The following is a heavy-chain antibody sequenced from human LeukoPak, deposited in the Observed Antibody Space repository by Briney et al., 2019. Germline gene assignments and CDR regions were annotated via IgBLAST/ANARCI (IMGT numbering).Heavy chain of an antibody. Sequence: PRGSLRLSCAASGFTFSSYAMSWVRQPPGRGLEWVSTISSMGGLTNHTKSVRGRFTISRDNSKKTLYLQMSSLRAEDTAVYYCAKDARSPNWVYGMDVWGQGTTVTVSS. CDR3: AKDARSPNWVYGMDV. D-gene: IGHD7-27*01. V-gene: IGHV3-23*01. CDR1: GFTFSSYA. CDR2: ISSMGGLT. J-gene: IGHJ6*02.